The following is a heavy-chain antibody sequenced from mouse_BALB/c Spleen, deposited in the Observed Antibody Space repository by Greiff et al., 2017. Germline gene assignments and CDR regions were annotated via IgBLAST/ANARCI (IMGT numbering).Heavy chain of an antibody. V-gene: IGHV5-17*02. D-gene: IGHD2-4*01. J-gene: IGHJ2*01. CDR2: ISSGSSTI. CDR3: ARCYYDYDGYYFDY. Sequence: EVMLVESGGGLVQPGGSRKLSCAASGFTFSSFGMHWVRQAPEKGLEWVAYISSGSSTIYYADTVKGRFTISRDNPKNTLFLQMTSLRSEDTAMYYCARCYYDYDGYYFDYWGQGTTLTVSS. CDR1: GFTFSSFG.